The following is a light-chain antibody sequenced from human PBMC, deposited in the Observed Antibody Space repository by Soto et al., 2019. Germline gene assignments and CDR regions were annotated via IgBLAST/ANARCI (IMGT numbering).Light chain of an antibody. CDR1: QSVSSSSY. V-gene: IGKV3-20*01. CDR2: GAS. CDR3: RQYGSSPSYT. J-gene: IGKJ2*01. Sequence: EIVLTQSPGTLSLSVGERATLSCRASQSVSSSSYLAWYQQKPGQAPRLLIYGASSRATGIPDRFSGSGSATDFTLTISRLEPEDFAVYYCRQYGSSPSYTFGQGTKLEIK.